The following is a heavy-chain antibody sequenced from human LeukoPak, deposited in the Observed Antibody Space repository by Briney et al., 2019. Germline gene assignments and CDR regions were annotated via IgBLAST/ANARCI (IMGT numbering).Heavy chain of an antibody. V-gene: IGHV4-59*02. Sequence: SETLSLTCRFIGGSVTGHSWTWIRQSPGKGLEWVGDIDYSGNTKENPSLKSRVSFSLDVPKNQLSLRLTSVTAADTAVYFCATLYCARAGCRNWNLDVWGTGTIVTVSS. CDR2: IDYSGNT. D-gene: IGHD2-21*01. J-gene: IGHJ6*04. CDR3: ATLYCARAGCRNWNLDV. CDR1: GGSVTGHS.